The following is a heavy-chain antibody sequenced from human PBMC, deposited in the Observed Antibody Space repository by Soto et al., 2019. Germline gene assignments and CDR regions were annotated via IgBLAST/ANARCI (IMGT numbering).Heavy chain of an antibody. CDR2: IYHSGST. J-gene: IGHJ4*02. Sequence: SLTCTVSGGSISSYFWSWIRQPPGKGLEWIGEIYHSGSTNYNPSLKSRVTISVDTSKNQFPLKLTSVTAADTAVYYCARDKITGLFDYWGQGTLVTVSS. CDR1: GGSISSYF. CDR3: ARDKITGLFDY. V-gene: IGHV4-34*01. D-gene: IGHD2-8*02.